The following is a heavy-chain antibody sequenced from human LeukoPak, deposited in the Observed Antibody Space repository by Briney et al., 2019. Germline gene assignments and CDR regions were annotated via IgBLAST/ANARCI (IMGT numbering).Heavy chain of an antibody. D-gene: IGHD3-9*01. CDR1: GGTFSSYA. Sequence: GSSVKVSCKASGGTFSSYAISWVRQAPGQGLEWMGGIIPIFGTANYAQKFQGRVTITADESTSTAYMELSSLRSEDTAVYYCANAYYDILTAYYPFDYWGQGALVTVSS. V-gene: IGHV1-69*01. CDR2: IIPIFGTA. CDR3: ANAYYDILTAYYPFDY. J-gene: IGHJ4*02.